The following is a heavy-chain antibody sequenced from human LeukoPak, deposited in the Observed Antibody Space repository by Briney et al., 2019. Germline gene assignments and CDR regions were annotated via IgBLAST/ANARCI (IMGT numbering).Heavy chain of an antibody. V-gene: IGHV5-51*01. CDR2: IYLGYSDY. CDR3: ARKVAYTSGRTFDF. D-gene: IGHD6-19*01. Sequence: GESLKISCKGPGYSFTSYWIGWDRPMPRKGMEWKWIIYLGYSDYLYSLSFEGQVNISADNSITTPYLPWLSLQSSHPPIFYCARKVAYTSGRTFDFGGQGTLVTVP. J-gene: IGHJ4*02. CDR1: GYSFTSYW.